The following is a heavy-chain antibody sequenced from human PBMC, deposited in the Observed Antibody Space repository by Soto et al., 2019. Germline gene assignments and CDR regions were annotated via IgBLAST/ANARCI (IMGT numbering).Heavy chain of an antibody. Sequence: QITLKESGPTLVKPTQTLTLTCTFSGFSLSTTGVGVGWIRQPPGKALEWLALIYWDDDKRYSPSLTHRLTITKDTSKNQVVLTMTSMDPVDTATYYCAHRGYSGAWYNYFDYWGQGTLVTVSS. CDR2: IYWDDDK. D-gene: IGHD6-19*01. J-gene: IGHJ4*02. CDR1: GFSLSTTGVG. V-gene: IGHV2-5*02. CDR3: AHRGYSGAWYNYFDY.